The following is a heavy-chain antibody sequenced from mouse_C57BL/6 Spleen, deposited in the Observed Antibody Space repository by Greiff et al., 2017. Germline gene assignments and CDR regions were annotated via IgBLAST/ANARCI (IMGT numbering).Heavy chain of an antibody. D-gene: IGHD3-2*02. Sequence: LKESGPELVKPGASVKISCKASGYSFTGYYMNWVKQSPEKSLEWIGEINPSTGGTTYNQKFKAKATLTVDKSSSTAYMQLKSLTSEDSAVYYCARSQLRLRGYFDYWGQGTTLTVSS. CDR2: INPSTGGT. CDR1: GYSFTGYY. J-gene: IGHJ2*01. V-gene: IGHV1-42*01. CDR3: ARSQLRLRGYFDY.